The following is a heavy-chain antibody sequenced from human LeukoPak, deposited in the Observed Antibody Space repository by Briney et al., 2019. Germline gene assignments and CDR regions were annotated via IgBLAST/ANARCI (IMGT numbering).Heavy chain of an antibody. J-gene: IGHJ4*02. Sequence: GGSLRLSCAASGFTFSSHAMNWVRQAPGKGLEWVSSISSSSSYIYYADSVKGRFTISRDNAKNSLYLQMNSLRAEDTAVYYCSRGYSYGLGASDYWGQGTLVTVSS. CDR2: ISSSSSYI. CDR1: GFTFSSHA. V-gene: IGHV3-21*01. D-gene: IGHD5-18*01. CDR3: SRGYSYGLGASDY.